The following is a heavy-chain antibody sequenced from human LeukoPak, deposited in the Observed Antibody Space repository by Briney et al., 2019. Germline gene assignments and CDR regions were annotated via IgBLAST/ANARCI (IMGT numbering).Heavy chain of an antibody. CDR2: ISSSSSTI. V-gene: IGHV3-48*01. Sequence: GGSLRLSCAASGFTFSSYSMNWVRQAPGKGLEWVSYISSSSSTIYYADSVKGRFTISRDNSKNTLYLQMNSLRAEDTAVYYCARESSGYLPMDYFDYWGQGTLVTVSS. CDR3: ARESSGYLPMDYFDY. D-gene: IGHD3-22*01. J-gene: IGHJ4*02. CDR1: GFTFSSYS.